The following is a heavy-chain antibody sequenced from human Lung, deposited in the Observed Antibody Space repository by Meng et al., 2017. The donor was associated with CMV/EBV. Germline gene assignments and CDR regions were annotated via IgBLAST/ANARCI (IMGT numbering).Heavy chain of an antibody. CDR2: IYYSGST. D-gene: IGHD5-18*01. CDR1: AGSISSGDYY. CDR3: ARALDTAMVTFDY. Sequence: QVHLQESGPELVKPSQTLSLTCTVSAGSISSGDYYWSWIRQPPGKGLEWIGYIYYSGSTYYNPSLKSRVTISVDTSKNQFSLKLSSVTAADTAVYYCARALDTAMVTFDYWGQGTLVTVSS. J-gene: IGHJ4*02. V-gene: IGHV4-30-4*08.